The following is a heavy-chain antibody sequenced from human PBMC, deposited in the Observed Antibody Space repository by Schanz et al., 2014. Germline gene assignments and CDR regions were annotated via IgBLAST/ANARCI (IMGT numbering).Heavy chain of an antibody. CDR1: GFTFSSYA. J-gene: IGHJ4*02. D-gene: IGHD3-10*01. Sequence: EVHLVESGGGLVQPGGSLRLSCAASGFTFSSYAMAWVRQAPGKGLEWVSSINTGGDSTYYADSVKGRFTISRDNSKNSLYLQMNSLRAEDTAVYYCARIGGSVFDYWAQGTLVTVSS. CDR3: ARIGGSVFDY. V-gene: IGHV3-23*04. CDR2: INTGGDST.